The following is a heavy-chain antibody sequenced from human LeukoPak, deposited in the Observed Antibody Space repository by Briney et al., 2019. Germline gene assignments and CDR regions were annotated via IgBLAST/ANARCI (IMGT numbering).Heavy chain of an antibody. J-gene: IGHJ4*02. Sequence: SETLSLTCTVSGGSISSYYRSWIRQPPGKGLEWIGYIYCSGSTNYNPSLKSRVTISVDTSKNQFSLKLSSVTAADTAVYYCARVGTYYYGSGSYSHLDYWGQGTLVTVSS. CDR3: ARVGTYYYGSGSYSHLDY. V-gene: IGHV4-59*01. D-gene: IGHD3-10*01. CDR2: IYCSGST. CDR1: GGSISSYY.